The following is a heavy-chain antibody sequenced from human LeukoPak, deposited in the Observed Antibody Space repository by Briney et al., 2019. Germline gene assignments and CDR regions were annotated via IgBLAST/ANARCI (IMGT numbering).Heavy chain of an antibody. CDR1: GFTFSSYS. J-gene: IGHJ4*02. Sequence: GGSLRLSCAASGFTFSSYSMNWVRQAPGKGLEWVSAITGSGSGIYYADSMKSRFTISRDNSKNTLYLQINSLRAEDTAVYYCAKWGDYDVLTGYYVSDYWGQGTLVTVSS. D-gene: IGHD3-9*01. V-gene: IGHV3-23*01. CDR2: ITGSGSGI. CDR3: AKWGDYDVLTGYYVSDY.